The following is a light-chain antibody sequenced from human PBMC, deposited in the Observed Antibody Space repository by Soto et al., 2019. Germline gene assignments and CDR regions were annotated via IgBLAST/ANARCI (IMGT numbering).Light chain of an antibody. CDR3: ISYTDRQSYL. CDR1: SSDIGSYNH. V-gene: IGLV2-14*03. J-gene: IGLJ1*01. CDR2: AVS. Sequence: ALTQPASLSVSPGQSITISFSGTSSDIGSYNHVAWYQQFPGKSPKLMIYAVSDRPSGVSDRFSGSKSGITASLTISGLQTEDEADYYCISYTDRQSYLFGTGTRSPS.